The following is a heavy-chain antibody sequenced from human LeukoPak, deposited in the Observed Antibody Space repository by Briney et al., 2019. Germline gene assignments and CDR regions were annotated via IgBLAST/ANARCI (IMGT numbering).Heavy chain of an antibody. D-gene: IGHD3-3*01. CDR1: GGSFSGYY. V-gene: IGHV4-34*01. J-gene: IGHJ4*02. Sequence: PSETLSLTCAVYGGSFSGYYWSWIRQPPGKGLEWIGEINHSGSTNYNPSLKSRVTISVDTSKNQFSLKLSSVTAADTAVYYCARVTPRYYDFWSGYSGYFDYWGQGTLVTVSS. CDR2: INHSGST. CDR3: ARVTPRYYDFWSGYSGYFDY.